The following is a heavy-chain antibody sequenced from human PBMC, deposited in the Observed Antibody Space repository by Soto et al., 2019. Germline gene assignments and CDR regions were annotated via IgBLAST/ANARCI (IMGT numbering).Heavy chain of an antibody. CDR1: GFTFSSYG. J-gene: IGHJ4*02. CDR3: AKGTAIFGVGSRYFDY. CDR2: ISYDGSDK. V-gene: IGHV3-30*18. D-gene: IGHD3-3*01. Sequence: GGSLRLSCAASGFTFSSYGMHWVRQAPGKGLEWVAVISYDGSDKYYADSVEGRFTISRDNSKNTLYLQMNSLRAEDTAAYYCAKGTAIFGVGSRYFDYWGQGTLVTVSS.